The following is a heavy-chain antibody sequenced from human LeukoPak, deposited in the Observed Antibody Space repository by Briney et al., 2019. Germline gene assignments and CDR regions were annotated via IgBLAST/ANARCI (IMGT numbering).Heavy chain of an antibody. Sequence: SETLSLTCSVSGGFISSGSYYWSWIRQPAGKGLEWIGRICTSGSTNYNPSLKSRVTISVDTSKNQLSLKLSSVTAADTAVYYCARETMVRGVHPFDYWGQGTLVTVSS. V-gene: IGHV4-61*02. CDR3: ARETMVRGVHPFDY. J-gene: IGHJ4*02. CDR2: ICTSGST. D-gene: IGHD3-10*01. CDR1: GGFISSGSYY.